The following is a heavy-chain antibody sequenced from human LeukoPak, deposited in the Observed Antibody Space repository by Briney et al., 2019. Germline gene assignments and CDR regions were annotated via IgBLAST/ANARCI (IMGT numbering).Heavy chain of an antibody. CDR2: IIPILGIA. Sequence: GASVKVSCKASGGTFSSYAISWVRQAPGQGLEWMVRIIPILGIANYAQKFQGRVTITADKSTSTAYMELSSLTSEGTAVYYCAREKTDSYDSSGDCFDYWGQGTLVTVSS. CDR3: AREKTDSYDSSGDCFDY. V-gene: IGHV1-69*04. CDR1: GGTFSSYA. J-gene: IGHJ4*02. D-gene: IGHD3-22*01.